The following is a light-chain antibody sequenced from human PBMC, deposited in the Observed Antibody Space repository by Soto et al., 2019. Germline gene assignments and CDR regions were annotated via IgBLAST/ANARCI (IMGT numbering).Light chain of an antibody. CDR3: SSYTRTNTPYVL. CDR1: SSDIGTYDS. V-gene: IGLV2-14*01. CDR2: EVS. Sequence: QSALTQPASVSGSVGQSITISCTGTSSDIGTYDSVSWYQQHPGKAPKLMIYEVSNRPSGVSNRFSGSKSGHTASLTISGVQPEDEADYYCSSYTRTNTPYVLFGGGTKVTVL. J-gene: IGLJ2*01.